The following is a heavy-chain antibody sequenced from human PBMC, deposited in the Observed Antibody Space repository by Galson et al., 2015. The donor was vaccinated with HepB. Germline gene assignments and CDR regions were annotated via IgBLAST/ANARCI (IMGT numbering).Heavy chain of an antibody. J-gene: IGHJ4*02. Sequence: SLRLSCAASGFTFRNNWIHWVRQAPGKGLVWVSRIHSDGTGTRYAESVEGRFTISRDNAKNTLHLQMNSLRVEDTAVYYCVRDGGGWYFDYWGQGTLVTVSP. CDR1: GFTFRNNW. V-gene: IGHV3-74*01. D-gene: IGHD6-19*01. CDR2: IHSDGTGT. CDR3: VRDGGGWYFDY.